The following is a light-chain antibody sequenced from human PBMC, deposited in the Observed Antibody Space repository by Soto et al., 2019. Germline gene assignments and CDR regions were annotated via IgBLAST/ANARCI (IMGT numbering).Light chain of an antibody. CDR3: GSYTDSNTLV. V-gene: IGLV2-14*01. Sequence: QSVLTQPASVSGSPGQSITISCTGTTSDVGGYNYVSWYQQHPGKAPKLMIYDVNNRPSGVSNRFSGSKSGNTASLTISGLQAEDEDDYYCGSYTDSNTLVFGGGTKLTVL. J-gene: IGLJ3*02. CDR1: TSDVGGYNY. CDR2: DVN.